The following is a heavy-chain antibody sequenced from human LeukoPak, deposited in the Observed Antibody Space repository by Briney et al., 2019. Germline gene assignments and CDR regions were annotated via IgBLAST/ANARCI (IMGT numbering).Heavy chain of an antibody. CDR1: GGSISSSSYY. CDR2: IYYSGST. D-gene: IGHD3-10*01. CDR3: ARPFYYGSGSYYNEYNWFDP. J-gene: IGHJ5*02. V-gene: IGHV4-39*01. Sequence: SETLSLTCTVSGGSISSSSYYWGWIRQPPGKGLEWIGSIYYSGSTYYNPSLKSRVTISVDTSKNQFSLKLSSVTAADTAVYYCARPFYYGSGSYYNEYNWFDPWGQGTLVTVSS.